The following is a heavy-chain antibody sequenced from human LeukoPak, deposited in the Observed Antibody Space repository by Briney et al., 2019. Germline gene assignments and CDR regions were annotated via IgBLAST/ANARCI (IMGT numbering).Heavy chain of an antibody. V-gene: IGHV3-48*01. D-gene: IGHD5-12*01. Sequence: GGSLRLSCAASGFTFSTYSMKWVRQAPGKGLEWVSYISDSGAMYYADSVMGRFTISRENAQNSLFLQMNSLRAEDTAVYYCARDGGYRGYDADCWGQGTLVTVSS. CDR1: GFTFSTYS. CDR2: ISDSGAM. CDR3: ARDGGYRGYDADC. J-gene: IGHJ4*02.